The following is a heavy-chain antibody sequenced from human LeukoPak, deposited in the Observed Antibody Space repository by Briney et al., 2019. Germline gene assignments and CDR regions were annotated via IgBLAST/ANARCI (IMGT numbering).Heavy chain of an antibody. CDR2: IYWNDDK. D-gene: IGHD6-19*01. Sequence: SGPTLVNPTQTLTLTCTFSGFSLSTTGVGVNWIRQSPVQALEWLALIYWNDDKRYSPSLKGRLTITRDTSKNQVVLTMTNMDPVDTATYYCAHRGGAVAGHYYFDYWGQGPVLSVSS. J-gene: IGHJ4*02. CDR1: GFSLSTTGVG. V-gene: IGHV2-5*01. CDR3: AHRGGAVAGHYYFDY.